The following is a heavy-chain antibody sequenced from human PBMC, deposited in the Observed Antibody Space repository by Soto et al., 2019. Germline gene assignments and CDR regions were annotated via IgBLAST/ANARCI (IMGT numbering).Heavy chain of an antibody. CDR1: GFTFSRYV. CDR2: ISGSGGST. CDR3: AKVSGDQLLSTFDY. J-gene: IGHJ4*02. Sequence: PXGSLRLSCAGSGFTFSRYVMSWVRQAPGKGLEWVSAISGSGGSTYFADSVKGRFTISRDNSKNTLYLQMNRLRAEDTAVYYCAKVSGDQLLSTFDYWGQGTLVTVSS. V-gene: IGHV3-23*01. D-gene: IGHD2-2*01.